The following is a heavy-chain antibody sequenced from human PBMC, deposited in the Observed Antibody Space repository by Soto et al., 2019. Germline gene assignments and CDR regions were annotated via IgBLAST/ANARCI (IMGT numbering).Heavy chain of an antibody. CDR1: GFNFSSYG. CDR2: IWNDGSNE. CDR3: ARDQTDSGGYSDS. J-gene: IGHJ4*02. Sequence: QVQLVESGGGVVQPGGSLRLSCEASGFNFSSYGIHWVRQAPGKGLEWVAIIWNDGSNEYYADSVKGRFTISRDNSKNTVYLQVSKLRAEDTAVYFCARDQTDSGGYSDSWGQGNLVTASS. D-gene: IGHD3-22*01. V-gene: IGHV3-33*01.